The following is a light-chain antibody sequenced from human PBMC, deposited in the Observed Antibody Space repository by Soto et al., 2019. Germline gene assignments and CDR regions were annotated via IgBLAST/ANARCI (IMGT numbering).Light chain of an antibody. Sequence: EIVLTQSPATLSSCPGDRVTLSCRASQAVNTRLAWYQHKPGQAPRLLIYLTSNRAAGIPARFSGSGSGTDFTLTISDVEPEDFAVYYCHQRQSWPRTFGQGTRLEIK. CDR2: LTS. CDR1: QAVNTR. CDR3: HQRQSWPRT. V-gene: IGKV3-11*01. J-gene: IGKJ5*01.